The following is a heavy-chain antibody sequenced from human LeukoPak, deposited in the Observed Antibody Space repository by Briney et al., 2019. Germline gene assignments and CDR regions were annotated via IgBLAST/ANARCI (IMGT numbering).Heavy chain of an antibody. Sequence: GGSLRLSCAASGFTFSSYAMHWVRQAPGKGLEWVAVISYDGSNKYYADSVKGRFTISRDNSKSTLYLQMNSLRAEDTAVYYCASPYYYDSSGYYPFDYWGQGTLVTVSS. V-gene: IGHV3-30-3*01. CDR1: GFTFSSYA. CDR2: ISYDGSNK. D-gene: IGHD3-22*01. CDR3: ASPYYYDSSGYYPFDY. J-gene: IGHJ4*02.